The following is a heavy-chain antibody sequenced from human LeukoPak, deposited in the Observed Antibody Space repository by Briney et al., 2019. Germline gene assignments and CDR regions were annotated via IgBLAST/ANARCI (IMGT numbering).Heavy chain of an antibody. V-gene: IGHV3-30*03. CDR3: AVRYFGSGSYYSMDY. CDR2: VSYDGNYK. CDR1: GSTFSSHG. J-gene: IGHJ4*02. D-gene: IGHD3-10*01. Sequence: GGSLRLSCAASGSTFSSHGMHWVRQAPGKGLEWVAVVSYDGNYKYYADSVKGRFTISRDNSESTLSLQMSSLRAEDTAVYYCAVRYFGSGSYYSMDYWGQGTLVTVSS.